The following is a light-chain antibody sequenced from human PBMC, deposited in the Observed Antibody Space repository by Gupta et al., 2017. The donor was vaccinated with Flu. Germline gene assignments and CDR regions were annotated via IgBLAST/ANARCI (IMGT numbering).Light chain of an antibody. J-gene: IGKJ5*01. V-gene: IGKV3-15*01. CDR1: QSVSSN. Sequence: VMTQSPATLSVSPGERATLSCRASQSVSSNLAWYQQKPGQAPRLLIYGASTRATGIPARFSGSGSGTEFTLTISSLQSEDFAVYYCQQYNNWPPMAFGQGTRLEIK. CDR3: QQYNNWPPMA. CDR2: GAS.